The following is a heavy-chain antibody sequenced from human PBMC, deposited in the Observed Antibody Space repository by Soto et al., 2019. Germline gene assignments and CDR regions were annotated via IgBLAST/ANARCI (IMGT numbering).Heavy chain of an antibody. CDR2: ISGSGGST. CDR1: GFTFRTYA. CDR3: AKDGWAPPRGFDA. Sequence: GGSLRLSCAASGFTFRTYAMTWVRQAPGKGLEWVSTISGSGGSTYYADSVKGRFTISRDNSKNTLYLQMNSLRAEDTAVYYCAKDGWAPPRGFDAWGQGTLVTVSS. D-gene: IGHD1-26*01. V-gene: IGHV3-23*01. J-gene: IGHJ5*02.